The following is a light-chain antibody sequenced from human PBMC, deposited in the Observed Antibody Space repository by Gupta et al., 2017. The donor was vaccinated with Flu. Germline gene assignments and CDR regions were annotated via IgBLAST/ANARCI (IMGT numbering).Light chain of an antibody. CDR2: GTS. V-gene: IGKV3-20*01. CDR3: QHEGTSPFR. CDR1: QSVKRTD. Sequence: GTTCWCAGDTVSRFCRASQSVKRTDLGWFQQRSGQAPRLLIFGTSRRATGIPDRFSGSGSVTDFTLAISRLEPEDFAVYYCQHEGTSPFRFGHRTKVDIK. J-gene: IGKJ3*01.